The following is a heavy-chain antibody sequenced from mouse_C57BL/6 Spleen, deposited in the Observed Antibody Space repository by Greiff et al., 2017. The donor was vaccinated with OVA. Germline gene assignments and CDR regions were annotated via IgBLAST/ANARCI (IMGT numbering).Heavy chain of an antibody. Sequence: VQLKESGPGLVQPSQSLSITCTVSGFSFTSYGVHWVRQSPGKGLEWLGVIWSGGSTDYNAAFISRLSISKDNSKSQVFFKMNSLQADDTAIYYCARPLTGTYYYAMDYWGQGTSVTVSS. V-gene: IGHV2-2*01. CDR3: ARPLTGTYYYAMDY. D-gene: IGHD4-1*01. CDR1: GFSFTSYG. CDR2: IWSGGST. J-gene: IGHJ4*01.